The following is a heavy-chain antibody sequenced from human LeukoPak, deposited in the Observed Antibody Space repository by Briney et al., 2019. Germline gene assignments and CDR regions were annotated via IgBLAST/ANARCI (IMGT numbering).Heavy chain of an antibody. CDR1: GGSISSSSYY. Sequence: SETLSLTCTVSGGSISSSSYYWGWIRQPPGKGLEWIGSIYYSGSTYYNPSLKSRVTISVDTSKNQFSLKLSSVTAADTAVYYCASLIPRGLYYFDYWGQGTLVTVSS. V-gene: IGHV4-39*01. CDR3: ASLIPRGLYYFDY. J-gene: IGHJ4*02. CDR2: IYYSGST.